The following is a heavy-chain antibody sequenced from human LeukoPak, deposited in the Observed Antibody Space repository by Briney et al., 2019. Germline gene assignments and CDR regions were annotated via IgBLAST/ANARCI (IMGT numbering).Heavy chain of an antibody. Sequence: SETLSLTCTVSGGSISSYYWSWIRQPAGKGLEWIGRIYASGSTNYNPSLKSRVTMSVDTSKNQFSLKLSSVTAADTAVYYCARTESYYDFWSGYYKAEGLDAFDIWGQGTMVTVSS. CDR2: IYASGST. D-gene: IGHD3-3*01. CDR3: ARTESYYDFWSGYYKAEGLDAFDI. CDR1: GGSISSYY. V-gene: IGHV4-4*07. J-gene: IGHJ3*02.